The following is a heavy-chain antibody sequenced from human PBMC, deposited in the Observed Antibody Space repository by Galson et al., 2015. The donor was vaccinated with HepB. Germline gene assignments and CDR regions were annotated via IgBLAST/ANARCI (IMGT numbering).Heavy chain of an antibody. CDR2: IYYSGST. Sequence: SETLSLTCTVSGGSISSYYWSWIRQPPGKGLEWIGYIYYSGSTNYNPSLKSRVTISVDTSKNQFSLKLSSVTAADTAVYYCARRLYDSSGYYYVAFDIWGQGTMVTVSS. D-gene: IGHD3-22*01. CDR3: ARRLYDSSGYYYVAFDI. V-gene: IGHV4-59*08. J-gene: IGHJ3*02. CDR1: GGSISSYY.